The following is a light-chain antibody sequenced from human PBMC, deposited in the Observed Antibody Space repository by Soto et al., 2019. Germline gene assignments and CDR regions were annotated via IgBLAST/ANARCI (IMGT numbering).Light chain of an antibody. V-gene: IGKV3-11*01. CDR2: DSS. J-gene: IGKJ4*01. CDR3: QLRGSWPPLT. Sequence: EVVLTQSPATLSLSPGERATLSCRASQSVANYIAWYQKRPGQSPRLLIYDSSNRATGIPARFTGSGSGTDFTLTISSLEPEDFAVYYCQLRGSWPPLTFGGGTKVEIK. CDR1: QSVANY.